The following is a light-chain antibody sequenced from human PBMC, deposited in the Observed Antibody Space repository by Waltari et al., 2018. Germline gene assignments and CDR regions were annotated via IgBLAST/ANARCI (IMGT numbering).Light chain of an antibody. CDR1: RSSLASHY. CDR3: AAWDDSLSGMV. Sequence: QSVLTQPPSPAGTPGQRVTISCSGTRSSLASHYVYWYQQLPGPAPKLLIYTNNQRPSGVPDRFSDSKSGTSASLVISGLRSEDEADYYCAAWDDSLSGMVFGGGTKLTVL. V-gene: IGLV1-47*02. CDR2: TNN. J-gene: IGLJ2*01.